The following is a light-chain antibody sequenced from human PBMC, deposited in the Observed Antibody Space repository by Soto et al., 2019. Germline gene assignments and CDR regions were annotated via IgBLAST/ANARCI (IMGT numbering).Light chain of an antibody. CDR1: SSDVGSYNL. CDR3: SSFADGFNVV. CDR2: EVF. J-gene: IGLJ2*01. V-gene: IGLV2-23*02. Sequence: QSVLTQPASVSGSPGQSITISCTGTSSDVGSYNLVSWYQQHPGKAPKLMIYEVFKRPSEIPARFSASKSGNTASLIVSGLQPEDEAEYFCSSFADGFNVVFGGGTQLTVL.